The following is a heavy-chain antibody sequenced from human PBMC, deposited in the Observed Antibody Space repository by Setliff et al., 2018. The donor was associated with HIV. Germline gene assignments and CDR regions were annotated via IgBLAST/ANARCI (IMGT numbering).Heavy chain of an antibody. CDR1: GGSFSGYY. Sequence: PSETLSLTCAVYGGSFSGYYWSWIRQPPGKGLEWIGEINHSGSTNYNPSLKSRVTILVDTSKNQFSLKLSSVTAADTAVYYCARLAIPAATTDYWGQGTLVTVSS. CDR2: INHSGST. CDR3: ARLAIPAATTDY. D-gene: IGHD2-2*01. V-gene: IGHV4-34*01. J-gene: IGHJ4*02.